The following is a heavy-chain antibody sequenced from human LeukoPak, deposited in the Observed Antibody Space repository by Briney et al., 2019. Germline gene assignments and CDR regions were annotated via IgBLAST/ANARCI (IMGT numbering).Heavy chain of an antibody. Sequence: GESLKISCQVSGYIFTHYWIGWVRQMPGKGLESMGIIYPADSDTAYSPSFQGQVTISADKSISTTYLQWSSLKASDSAIYYCARGVTRYNWFDPWGQGTLVTVSS. D-gene: IGHD4-23*01. V-gene: IGHV5-51*01. CDR1: GYIFTHYW. CDR3: ARGVTRYNWFDP. CDR2: IYPADSDT. J-gene: IGHJ5*02.